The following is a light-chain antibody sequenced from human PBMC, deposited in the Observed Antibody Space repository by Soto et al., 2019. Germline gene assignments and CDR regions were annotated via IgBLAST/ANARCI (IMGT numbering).Light chain of an antibody. CDR2: GVN. Sequence: QSVLTQPPSASGSPGQSVTISCPGTSSDVGGYNYVSWYQQHPGKAPQLVIYGVNKRASGVPDRFSGSKSGNTASLTVSGLQAEDEADYSCSSYAGRNILYVFGTGTKVTVL. V-gene: IGLV2-8*01. CDR1: SSDVGGYNY. J-gene: IGLJ1*01. CDR3: SSYAGRNILYV.